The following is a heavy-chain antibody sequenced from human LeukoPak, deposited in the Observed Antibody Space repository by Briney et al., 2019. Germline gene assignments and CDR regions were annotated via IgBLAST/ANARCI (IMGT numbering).Heavy chain of an antibody. Sequence: PGGSLRLSCAASGFTFSTYSMNWVRQAPGKGLEWVSSISGSGRYMYYADSVKGRFTISRDNAKNSLYLQMNSLRAEDTAVYYCARDQGDIVGATISFFDYWGQGTLVTVSS. J-gene: IGHJ4*02. CDR3: ARDQGDIVGATISFFDY. CDR1: GFTFSTYS. V-gene: IGHV3-21*01. CDR2: ISGSGRYM. D-gene: IGHD1-26*01.